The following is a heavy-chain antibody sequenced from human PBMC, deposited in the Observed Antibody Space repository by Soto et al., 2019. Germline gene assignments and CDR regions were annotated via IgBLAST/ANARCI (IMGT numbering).Heavy chain of an antibody. D-gene: IGHD3-10*01. V-gene: IGHV4-4*03. CDR3: ASKFGELLADAFDI. CDR1: NASISRRKW. CDR2: IYHSGSI. J-gene: IGHJ3*02. Sequence: PPQTLSLTCTVSNASISRRKWRPWVRQTPGKGLEWIGEIYHSGSINHNPSLKSRVTMSVDKSKNQFSLKMTSVTAADTGVYYCASKFGELLADAFDIWGQGTVVT.